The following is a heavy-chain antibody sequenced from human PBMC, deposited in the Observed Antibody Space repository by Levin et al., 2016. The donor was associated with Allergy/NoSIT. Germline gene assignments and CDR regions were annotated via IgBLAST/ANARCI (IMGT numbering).Heavy chain of an antibody. D-gene: IGHD3-9*01. CDR2: INPNSGGT. J-gene: IGHJ5*02. Sequence: ASVKVSCKASGYTFTGYYMHWVRQAPGQGLEWMGWINPNSGGTNYAQKLQGRVTMTRDTSISTAYMELSRLRSDDTAVYYCARDRGAGNDSKRLGWFDPWGQGTLVTVSS. CDR1: GYTFTGYY. CDR3: ARDRGAGNDSKRLGWFDP. V-gene: IGHV1-2*02.